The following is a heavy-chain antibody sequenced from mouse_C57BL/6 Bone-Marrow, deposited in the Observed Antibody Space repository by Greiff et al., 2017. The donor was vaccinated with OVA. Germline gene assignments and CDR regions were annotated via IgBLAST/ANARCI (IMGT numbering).Heavy chain of an antibody. D-gene: IGHD2-3*01. J-gene: IGHJ1*03. CDR2: IRLKSDNYAT. CDR1: GFTFSNYW. V-gene: IGHV6-3*01. Sequence: EVKLMESGGGLVQPGGSMKLSCVASGFTFSNYWMNWVRQSPEKGLEWVAQIRLKSDNYATHYAESVKGRFTISRDDSKSSVYLQMNNLRAEDTGSYYCTGPIYEGYYEGYFDVWGTGTTVTVSS. CDR3: TGPIYEGYYEGYFDV.